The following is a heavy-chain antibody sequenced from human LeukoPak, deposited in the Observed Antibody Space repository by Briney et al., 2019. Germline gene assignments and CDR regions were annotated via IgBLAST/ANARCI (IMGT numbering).Heavy chain of an antibody. CDR3: ANRDTAMGEGAFDI. CDR1: GFTFSSYA. D-gene: IGHD5-18*01. Sequence: GGSLRLSCAASGFTFSSYAMSWVRQAPGKGLEWVSAISGSGGSTYYADSVKGRFTISRDNSKNTPYLQMNSLRAEDTAVYYCANRDTAMGEGAFDIWGQGTMVTVSS. J-gene: IGHJ3*02. CDR2: ISGSGGST. V-gene: IGHV3-23*01.